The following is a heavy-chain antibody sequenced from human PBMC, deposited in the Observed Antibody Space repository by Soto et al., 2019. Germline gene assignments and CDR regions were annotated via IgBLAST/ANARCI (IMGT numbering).Heavy chain of an antibody. CDR1: GYTFGKYG. CDR3: AKDGSGASCGFDI. J-gene: IGHJ4*02. V-gene: IGHV1-18*01. Sequence: QVQLVQSGTEVKKPGASVKGSCKASGYTFGKYGISWVRQAPGQGLEWVGWISVYHGNTVHAQKLRGRVNMTTETSTSTAYMELGSLKSADTAIYYCAKDGSGASCGFDIWGQGTLVTVSS. D-gene: IGHD2-15*01. CDR2: ISVYHGNT.